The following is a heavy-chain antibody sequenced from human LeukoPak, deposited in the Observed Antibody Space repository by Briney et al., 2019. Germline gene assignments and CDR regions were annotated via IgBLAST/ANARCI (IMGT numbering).Heavy chain of an antibody. D-gene: IGHD3-22*01. CDR1: GCIFTSFD. CDR3: ARVDYYNSSGYLY. CDR2: MNPNSGKT. Sequence: GASVKVSCKTSGCIFTSFDISWVRQAAGQGLEWMGWMNPNSGKTGYSQRFQGRVTMTRSTSISTAYMELSGLRSDDTAIYYCARVDYYNSSGYLYWGQGTLVTVSS. J-gene: IGHJ4*02. V-gene: IGHV1-8*01.